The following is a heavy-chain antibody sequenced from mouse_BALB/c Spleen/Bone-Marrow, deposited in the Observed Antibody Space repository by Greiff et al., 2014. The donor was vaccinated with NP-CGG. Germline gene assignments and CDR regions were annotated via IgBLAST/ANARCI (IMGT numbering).Heavy chain of an antibody. CDR3: AREAGPWYFDV. J-gene: IGHJ1*01. CDR2: ISTYYGDA. V-gene: IGHV1S137*01. Sequence: VMLVESGAELVRPGVSVKISCKGSGYTFTDYALYWMKQSHAKSLEWIGIISTYYGDASYNQKFKGKATMTVDKSSSTAYMELARLTSEDSAIYYCAREAGPWYFDVWGAGTTVTVSS. CDR1: GYTFTDYA.